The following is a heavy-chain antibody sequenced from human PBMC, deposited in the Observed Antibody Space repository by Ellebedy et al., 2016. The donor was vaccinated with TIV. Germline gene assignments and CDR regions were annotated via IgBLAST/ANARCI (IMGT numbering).Heavy chain of an antibody. D-gene: IGHD5/OR15-5a*01. CDR3: ARVHGGASVYDS. CDR1: GDSMSRGGYY. Sequence: MPSETLSLTCNVSGDSMSRGGYYWAWIRQHAGTGLEWIGYIYYNGTSFYNPSLKSRLTMSVASSKNQFSLSLNSLTAADTAVYYCARVHGGASVYDSWGQGTLVTVSS. CDR2: IYYNGTS. V-gene: IGHV4-31*03. J-gene: IGHJ5*02.